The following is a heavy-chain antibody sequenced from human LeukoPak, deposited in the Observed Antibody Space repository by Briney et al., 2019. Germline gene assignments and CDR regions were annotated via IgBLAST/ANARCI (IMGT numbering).Heavy chain of an antibody. CDR1: GFTFSSYE. Sequence: PGGSLRLPCAASGFTFSSYEMNWVRQAPGKGLEWVSYISSSGSTIYYADSVKGRFTISRDNSKNTLYLQMSSLRADDTAVYYCARGLVILYREHNWFDPWGQGTLVTVSS. D-gene: IGHD2-8*01. CDR2: ISSSGSTI. V-gene: IGHV3-48*03. J-gene: IGHJ5*02. CDR3: ARGLVILYREHNWFDP.